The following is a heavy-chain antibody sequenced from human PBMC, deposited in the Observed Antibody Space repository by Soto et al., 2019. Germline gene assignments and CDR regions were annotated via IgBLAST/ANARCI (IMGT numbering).Heavy chain of an antibody. V-gene: IGHV3-66*01. CDR2: IYSGGST. CDR1: GFTVSSNY. CDR3: ASDSSGYDAFDI. J-gene: IGHJ3*02. Sequence: EVQLVESGGGLVQPGGSLRLSCAASGFTVSSNYMSWVRQAPGKGLEWVSVIYSGGSTYYADSVKGRFTISRDNSKNTLYLKMNSLRAEDTAVYYCASDSSGYDAFDIWGQGTMVTVSS. D-gene: IGHD3-22*01.